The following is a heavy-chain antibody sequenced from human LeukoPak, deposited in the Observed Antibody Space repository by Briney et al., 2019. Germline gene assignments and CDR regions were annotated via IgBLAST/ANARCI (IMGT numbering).Heavy chain of an antibody. Sequence: GGSLRLSCVTSGFTFSNHAMNWVRQAPGKGLEWVSSISSSSSYKYYGDSVKGRFTISRDNAKNSLYLQMNSLRAEDTAVYYCARDREDYNNLNDVFDIWGQGTVVTVSS. CDR2: ISSSSSYK. J-gene: IGHJ3*02. D-gene: IGHD5-24*01. CDR1: GFTFSNHA. V-gene: IGHV3-21*01. CDR3: ARDREDYNNLNDVFDI.